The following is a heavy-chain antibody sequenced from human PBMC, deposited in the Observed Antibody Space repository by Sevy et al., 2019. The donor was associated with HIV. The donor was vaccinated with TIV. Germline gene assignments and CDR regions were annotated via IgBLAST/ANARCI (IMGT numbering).Heavy chain of an antibody. CDR3: ARGAGTDCRGSSCYLDFDF. CDR2: ISASSNYI. J-gene: IGHJ4*02. CDR1: GFTFSNYA. V-gene: IGHV3-21*01. D-gene: IGHD2-2*01. Sequence: GGSLRLSCAASGFTFSNYAMNWVRQAPGKGLEWVSFISASSNYIYYADSLKGRFTNSRDNAKNSLYLQMNSLRAEDTAVYYCARGAGTDCRGSSCYLDFDFWGQGTLVTVSS.